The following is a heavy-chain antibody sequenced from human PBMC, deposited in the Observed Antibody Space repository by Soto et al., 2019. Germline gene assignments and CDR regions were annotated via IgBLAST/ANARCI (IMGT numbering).Heavy chain of an antibody. D-gene: IGHD3-10*01. CDR1: GFSFRNYA. V-gene: IGHV3-23*01. Sequence: GGSLRLSGAASGFSFRNYAMSWVRQAPGKGLGWISTLTGSSSNIYYADSVKGRFAIARNNSTNTLYLQRNSLTADDTAVYYCANGRATYGLLTHDSWGQGTLVTVSS. CDR3: ANGRATYGLLTHDS. CDR2: LTGSSSNI. J-gene: IGHJ4*02.